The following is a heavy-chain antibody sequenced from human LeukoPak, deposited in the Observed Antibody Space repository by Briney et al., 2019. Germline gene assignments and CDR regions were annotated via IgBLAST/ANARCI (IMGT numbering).Heavy chain of an antibody. J-gene: IGHJ3*02. Sequence: SETLSLTCAVYGGSISSSSYYWGWIRQPPGKGLEWIGSIYYSGSTYYNPSLKSRVTISVDTSKNQFSLKLSSVTAAYTAVYCCARNRWGSSWYEDAFDIWGQGTMVTVSS. CDR1: GGSISSSSYY. CDR3: ARNRWGSSWYEDAFDI. D-gene: IGHD6-13*01. V-gene: IGHV4-39*01. CDR2: IYYSGST.